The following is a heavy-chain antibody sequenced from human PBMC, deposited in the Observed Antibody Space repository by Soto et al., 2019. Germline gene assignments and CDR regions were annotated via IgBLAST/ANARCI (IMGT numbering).Heavy chain of an antibody. CDR3: ARDQEDWNYNAPDY. D-gene: IGHD1-7*01. J-gene: IGHJ4*02. CDR2: IWYDGSNK. V-gene: IGHV3-33*01. CDR1: GFTFSSYG. Sequence: LRLSCAASGFTFSSYGIHWVRQSPGKGLEWLAVIWYDGSNKYYADSVKGRFTISRDNSKNTLYLQMNSLRAEDTAVYYCARDQEDWNYNAPDYWGQGTLVTV.